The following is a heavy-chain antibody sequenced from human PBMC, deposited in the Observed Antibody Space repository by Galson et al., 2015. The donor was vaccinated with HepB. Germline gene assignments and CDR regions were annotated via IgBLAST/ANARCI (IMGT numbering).Heavy chain of an antibody. CDR3: ARDREIVVLPHAIGHLDT. CDR1: GFSFSIYG. J-gene: IGHJ5*02. D-gene: IGHD2-2*01. Sequence: SLRLSCAASGFSFSIYGMHWVRQAPGKGLEWVAVISYDGSNEYYVDSVKGRFTISRDNSNNTLWLQMNSLRTEDTAVYYCARDREIVVLPHAIGHLDTWGQGTLVTVSS. V-gene: IGHV3-30*03. CDR2: ISYDGSNE.